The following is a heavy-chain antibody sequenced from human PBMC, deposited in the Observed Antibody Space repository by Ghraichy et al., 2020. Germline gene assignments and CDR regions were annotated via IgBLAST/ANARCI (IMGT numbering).Heavy chain of an antibody. D-gene: IGHD2-15*01. CDR3: AREYCSGVRCYFGNGGSYFDS. Sequence: GGSLRLSCAASGFTLSYYWMHWVRQAPGKGLVWVSRIKSDGSSTIYADSVKGRFIISRDNSKNILYLQMNSLRAEDTAVYYCAREYCSGVRCYFGNGGSYFDSWGQGTLVTVSS. CDR2: IKSDGSST. V-gene: IGHV3-74*01. J-gene: IGHJ4*01. CDR1: GFTLSYYW.